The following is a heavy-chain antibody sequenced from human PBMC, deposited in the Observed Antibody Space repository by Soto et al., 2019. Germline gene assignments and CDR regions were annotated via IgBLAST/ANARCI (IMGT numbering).Heavy chain of an antibody. J-gene: IGHJ6*02. CDR1: GGTFSSYA. CDR3: GRSWYYYYGMDV. V-gene: IGHV1-69*01. D-gene: IGHD6-13*01. Sequence: QVQLVQSGAEVKKPGSSVKVSCQASGGTFSSYAISWVRQAPGQGLEWMGGIIPIFGTANYAQKFQGRVTITADESTSTAYMELSSLRSEDTAVYYCGRSWYYYYGMDVWGQGTTVTVSS. CDR2: IIPIFGTA.